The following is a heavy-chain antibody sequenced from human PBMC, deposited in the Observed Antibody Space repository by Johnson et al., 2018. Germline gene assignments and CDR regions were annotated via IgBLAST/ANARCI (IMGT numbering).Heavy chain of an antibody. CDR3: AKDKSNNYNSLMDV. CDR2: LSHSGKNE. CDR1: GFTFSTYG. Sequence: QVQLVQSGGGVVQPGRSLRLSCAASGFTFSTYGMHWVRQAPGKGLEWVAFLSHSGKNEFYADSVKGRFTISRNNSNNTLYLQMDNLRVEDTAIYYCAKDKSNNYNSLMDVWGKGTTVTVSS. J-gene: IGHJ6*04. V-gene: IGHV3-30*18. D-gene: IGHD1-1*01.